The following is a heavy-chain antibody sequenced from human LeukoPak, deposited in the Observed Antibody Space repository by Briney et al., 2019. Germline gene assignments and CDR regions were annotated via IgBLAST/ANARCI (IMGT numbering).Heavy chain of an antibody. CDR1: GFTFSTYN. J-gene: IGHJ6*03. Sequence: PGGSLRLSCAASGFTFSTYNMNWVRQAPGKGLEWVSSISGSSSYIYYADSVKGRFSISRDNAKNSLYLQMNSLRAEDTAVYYCARNIGYCSSTSCLHYMDVWGKGTTVTISS. CDR2: ISGSSSYI. CDR3: ARNIGYCSSTSCLHYMDV. V-gene: IGHV3-21*01. D-gene: IGHD2-2*01.